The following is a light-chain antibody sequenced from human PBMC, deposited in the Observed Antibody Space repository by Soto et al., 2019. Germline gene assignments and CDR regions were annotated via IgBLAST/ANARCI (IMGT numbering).Light chain of an antibody. CDR2: KSS. J-gene: IGKJ1*01. Sequence: DSQMTQSPSTLSAYVGDRVTITCRASLSISTWLAWYQQKPGKAPKLLIYKSSSLESGVPSRFSGSGSGTEFTLTISSLQPDDFATYYCQQYNDYPWTFGQGTKVEIK. CDR1: LSISTW. V-gene: IGKV1-5*03. CDR3: QQYNDYPWT.